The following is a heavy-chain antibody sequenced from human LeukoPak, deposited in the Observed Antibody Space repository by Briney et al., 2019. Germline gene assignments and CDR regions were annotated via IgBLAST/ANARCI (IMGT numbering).Heavy chain of an antibody. Sequence: PGGSLRLSCAASGFTFSSYSMNWVRQAPGKGLEWVSSISSSSSYIYYADSVKGRFTISRDNSKNTLYLQMNSLRAEDTAVYYCAGKAIDAFDIWGQGTMVTVSS. CDR1: GFTFSSYS. D-gene: IGHD3-9*01. J-gene: IGHJ3*02. V-gene: IGHV3-21*01. CDR2: ISSSSSYI. CDR3: AGKAIDAFDI.